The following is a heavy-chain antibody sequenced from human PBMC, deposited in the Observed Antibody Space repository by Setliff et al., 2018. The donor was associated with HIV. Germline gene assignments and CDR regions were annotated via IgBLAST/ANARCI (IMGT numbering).Heavy chain of an antibody. V-gene: IGHV1-46*01. Sequence: ASVKVSCKASGYTFTSYYIHWVRQAPGQGLEWMGIIKPSGGSTNYAQKFQDRVSMTRDTSTTTVYMDLRSLRSEDTAVYYCARARGRLSDFDIWGQGTMVTVS. D-gene: IGHD3-10*01. CDR1: GYTFTSYY. CDR3: ARARGRLSDFDI. CDR2: IKPSGGST. J-gene: IGHJ3*02.